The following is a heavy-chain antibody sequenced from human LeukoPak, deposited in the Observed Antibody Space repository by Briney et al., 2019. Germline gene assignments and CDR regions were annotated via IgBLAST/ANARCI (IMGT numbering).Heavy chain of an antibody. D-gene: IGHD3-10*01. CDR3: ARVMWFGDLSQSVFDY. CDR1: GGSFSGYY. J-gene: IGHJ4*02. Sequence: PSETLSLTCAVYGGSFSGYYWSWIRQPPGKGLEWIAEINNGGRTNYNPSLESRVTISVDTSKNQFSLNVRFVTAADTAVYYCARVMWFGDLSQSVFDYWGQGNLVTVSS. V-gene: IGHV4-34*01. CDR2: INNGGRT.